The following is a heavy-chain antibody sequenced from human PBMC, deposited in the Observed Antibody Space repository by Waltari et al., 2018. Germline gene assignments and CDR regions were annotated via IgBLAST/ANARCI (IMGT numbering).Heavy chain of an antibody. CDR1: GFRFTPAW. CDR2: ITRKSDGATT. D-gene: IGHD7-27*01. V-gene: IGHV3-15*01. Sequence: EVQMVESGGGSMKPGDSLRLSCVASGFRFTPAWLTWVRQAPGKGLEWVGQITRKSDGATTDYAAPIKGRFSISREDSQNMVFLQMNSLRTEDTAVYFCTTLDAPWGGWGHGTLVTVSS. J-gene: IGHJ4*01. CDR3: TTLDAPWGG.